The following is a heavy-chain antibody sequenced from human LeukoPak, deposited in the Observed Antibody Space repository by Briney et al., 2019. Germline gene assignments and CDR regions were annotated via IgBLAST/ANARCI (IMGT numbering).Heavy chain of an antibody. V-gene: IGHV3-48*02. Sequence: GGSLRLSCVASGFTFSSYSMNWVRQAPGKGLEWVSYISSSSNTIYYADSVKGRFTSSRDNAKNSLYLHMNGLRDDDTAVYYCARARYYYGSGSYRYWGQGTLVTVSS. D-gene: IGHD3-10*01. CDR3: ARARYYYGSGSYRY. CDR2: ISSSSNTI. J-gene: IGHJ4*02. CDR1: GFTFSSYS.